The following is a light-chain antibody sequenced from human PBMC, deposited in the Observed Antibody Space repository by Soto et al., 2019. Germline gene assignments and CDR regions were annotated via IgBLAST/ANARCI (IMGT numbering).Light chain of an antibody. V-gene: IGKV3-20*01. CDR2: RTS. J-gene: IGKJ1*01. CDR3: QQYGSLSWP. Sequence: ENGLTQSPGTLSLSTGERATLSCRASQSISSNYVAWYQQKPGQAPRLLIYRTSTRATGIPDRFSGSGSGTDFTLTISRLEPEDFAVYYCQQYGSLSWPFGQGTK. CDR1: QSISSNY.